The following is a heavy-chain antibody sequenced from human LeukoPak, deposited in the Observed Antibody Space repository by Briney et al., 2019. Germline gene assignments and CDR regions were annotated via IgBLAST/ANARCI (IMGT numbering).Heavy chain of an antibody. Sequence: PSETLSLTCAVYGGSFSGYYWSWIRQPPGKGLEWIGEINHSGSTNYNPSLKSRVTISVDTSKNQFSLKLSSVTAADTAVYYCARGRGSSSYRRSWFDPWGQGTLVTVSS. CDR1: GGSFSGYY. CDR3: ARGRGSSSYRRSWFDP. V-gene: IGHV4-34*01. D-gene: IGHD6-13*01. J-gene: IGHJ5*02. CDR2: INHSGST.